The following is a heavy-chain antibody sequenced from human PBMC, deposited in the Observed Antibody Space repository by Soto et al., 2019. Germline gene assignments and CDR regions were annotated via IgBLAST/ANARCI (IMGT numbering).Heavy chain of an antibody. J-gene: IGHJ4*02. Sequence: GGSLRLSCAASGFTFSSSAISWVRQAPGKGLEWVSAVSANGQGIYYADSVRGRFTISRDNSKNTVFLHMDSLSAEDTAVYYCAKDRHYPRGYFHYWGQGTLVTVSS. CDR1: GFTFSSSA. D-gene: IGHD3-10*01. CDR3: AKDRHYPRGYFHY. V-gene: IGHV3-23*01. CDR2: VSANGQGI.